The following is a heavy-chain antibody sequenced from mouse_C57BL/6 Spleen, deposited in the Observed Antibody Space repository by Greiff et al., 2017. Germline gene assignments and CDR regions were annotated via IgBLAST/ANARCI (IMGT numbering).Heavy chain of an antibody. Sequence: QVHVKQSGPELVKPGASVKISCKASGYAFSSSWMNWVKQRPGKGLEWIGRIYPGDGDTNYNGKFKGKATLTADKSSSTAYMQLSSLTSEDSAVYFCARCYYGSSYWYFDVWGTGTTVTVSS. CDR2: IYPGDGDT. V-gene: IGHV1-82*01. D-gene: IGHD1-1*01. CDR3: ARCYYGSSYWYFDV. CDR1: GYAFSSSW. J-gene: IGHJ1*03.